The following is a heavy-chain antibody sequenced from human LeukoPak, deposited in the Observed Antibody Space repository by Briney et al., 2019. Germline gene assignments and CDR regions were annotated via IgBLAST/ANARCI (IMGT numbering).Heavy chain of an antibody. V-gene: IGHV1-46*01. CDR2: INPSGGTT. CDR3: AREAIFGVVREYYFDY. Sequence: GASVKVSCKTSGYTFTRYHIHWVRQAPGQGLEWMGVINPSGGTTTYAQNFQGRVTMTRDTSTITVYMELSSLRSDDTAVYYCAREAIFGVVREYYFDYWGQGTLATVS. D-gene: IGHD3-3*01. J-gene: IGHJ4*02. CDR1: GYTFTRYH.